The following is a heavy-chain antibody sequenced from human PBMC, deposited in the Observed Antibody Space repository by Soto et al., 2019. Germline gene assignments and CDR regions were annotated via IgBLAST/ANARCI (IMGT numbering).Heavy chain of an antibody. CDR1: GFSLSSYS. J-gene: IGHJ4*02. D-gene: IGHD7-27*01. CDR2: ISSGSSTI. V-gene: IGHV3-48*02. Sequence: ESGGGLVQPGGSLRVSCAASGFSLSSYSMNWVRQAPGKGLEWVSYISSGSSTISYADSVKGRFTISRDNAKNSLYMQMNSPRDEDTAVYYCALDLHWACDSWGQGTLVTVSS. CDR3: ALDLHWACDS.